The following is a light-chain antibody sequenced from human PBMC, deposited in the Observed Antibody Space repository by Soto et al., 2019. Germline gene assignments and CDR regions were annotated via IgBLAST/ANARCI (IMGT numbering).Light chain of an antibody. J-gene: IGKJ4*01. CDR2: DAS. V-gene: IGKV1-13*02. CDR1: QGISSA. CDR3: QQFNSYPFA. Sequence: AIQLTQSPSSLSASVGERVTITCRASQGISSALAWYQQKPGKAPKLLIYDASILESGAPSRFSGSGSGTDFTLTISSLQPEDFATYYCQQFNSYPFAFGGGTKVEIK.